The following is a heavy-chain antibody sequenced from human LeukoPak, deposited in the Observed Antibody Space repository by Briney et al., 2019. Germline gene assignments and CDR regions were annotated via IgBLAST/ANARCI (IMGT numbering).Heavy chain of an antibody. D-gene: IGHD6-19*01. Sequence: SETLSLTCTVSGGSISSSSYYWGWIRQPPGKGLEWIGSIYYSGSTYHNPSLKSRVTISVDTSKNQFSLKLSSVTAADTAVYYCASTLGGWYWIDYWGQGTLVTVSS. CDR3: ASTLGGWYWIDY. J-gene: IGHJ4*02. CDR1: GGSISSSSYY. V-gene: IGHV4-39*01. CDR2: IYYSGST.